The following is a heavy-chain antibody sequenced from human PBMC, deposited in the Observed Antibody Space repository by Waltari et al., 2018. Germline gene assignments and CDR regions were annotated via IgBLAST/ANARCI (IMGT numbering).Heavy chain of an antibody. CDR1: GYSISSGYY. Sequence: QVQLQESGPGLVKPSETLSLTCAVSGYSISSGYYWGWIRQPPGKGLEWIGSIYHSGSTYYNPSLKSRVTISVDTSKNQFSLKLSSVTAADTAVYYCARDYGDYYFDYWGQGTLVTVSS. D-gene: IGHD4-17*01. CDR2: IYHSGST. V-gene: IGHV4-38-2*01. CDR3: ARDYGDYYFDY. J-gene: IGHJ4*02.